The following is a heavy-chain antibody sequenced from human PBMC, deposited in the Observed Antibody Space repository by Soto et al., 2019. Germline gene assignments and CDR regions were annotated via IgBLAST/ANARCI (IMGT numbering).Heavy chain of an antibody. CDR2: INPAPAST. Sequence: QVQLVQSGAEVKKSGAAVKISCKTSGFTFTNYYLHWVRQAPGQGLEWMGLINPAPASTNYAEKFQARVTMTRDMSSNTVYMHLGRLTSEDTGIYFCARGGWAGSSSEGGFDLWGQGTHITVSS. CDR3: ARGGWAGSSSEGGFDL. V-gene: IGHV1-46*01. J-gene: IGHJ4*02. CDR1: GFTFTNYY. D-gene: IGHD6-19*01.